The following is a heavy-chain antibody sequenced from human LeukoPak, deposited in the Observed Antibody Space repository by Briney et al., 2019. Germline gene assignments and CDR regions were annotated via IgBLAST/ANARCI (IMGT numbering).Heavy chain of an antibody. D-gene: IGHD3-10*01. CDR1: GYSISSSNW. J-gene: IGHJ3*02. CDR3: ARSRFDAFDI. V-gene: IGHV4-28*06. Sequence: PSDTLSLTCAVSGYSISSSNWWGWIRQPPGKGLEWIGYIYYSGRTNYNPSLKSRVTMSVDTSKNQFSLKLSSVTALDTAVYYCARSRFDAFDIWGQETMVTVSS. CDR2: IYYSGRT.